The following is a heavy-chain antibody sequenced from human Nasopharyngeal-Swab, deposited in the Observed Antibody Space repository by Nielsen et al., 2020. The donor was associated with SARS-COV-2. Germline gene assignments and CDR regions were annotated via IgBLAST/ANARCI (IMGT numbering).Heavy chain of an antibody. J-gene: IGHJ4*02. CDR2: ISSSSSTI. CDR3: ARLGYCSGGSCFQRLFDY. Sequence: GGSLRLSCAASGFTFSSYSMNWVRQAPGKGLEWVSYISSSSSTIYYADSVKGRFTISRDNAKNSLYLQMNSLRDEDTAVYYCARLGYCSGGSCFQRLFDYWGQGTLVTVSS. V-gene: IGHV3-48*02. D-gene: IGHD2-15*01. CDR1: GFTFSSYS.